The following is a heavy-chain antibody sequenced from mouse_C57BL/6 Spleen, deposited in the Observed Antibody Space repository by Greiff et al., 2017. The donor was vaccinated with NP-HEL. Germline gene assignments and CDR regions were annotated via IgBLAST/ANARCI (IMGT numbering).Heavy chain of an antibody. CDR2: IYPSDSET. CDR1: GYTFTSYW. Sequence: QVQLQQPGAELVRPGSSVKLSCKASGYTFTSYWLDWVKQRPGQGLEWIGNIYPSDSETHYNQKFKDKATLTVDKSSSTAYMQLSSLTSEDSAVYFCARSYSTTVVARFDYWGQGTTLTVSS. J-gene: IGHJ2*01. CDR3: ARSYSTTVVARFDY. D-gene: IGHD1-1*01. V-gene: IGHV1-61*01.